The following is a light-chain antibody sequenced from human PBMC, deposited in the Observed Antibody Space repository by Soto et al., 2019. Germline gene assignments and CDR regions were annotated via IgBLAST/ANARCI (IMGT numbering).Light chain of an antibody. CDR2: EVN. J-gene: IGLJ3*02. CDR3: SSIAASNSFDFV. CDR1: SSDVGGYNY. V-gene: IGLV2-8*01. Sequence: QSALTQPPSASGSPGQSVTIACTGTSSDVGGYNYVSWYQQYPGRAPKLMIYEVNKRPSGVPDRFSGSKSGHTASLTVSGLQAEDEDDYYCSSIAASNSFDFVFGGGTKLTVL.